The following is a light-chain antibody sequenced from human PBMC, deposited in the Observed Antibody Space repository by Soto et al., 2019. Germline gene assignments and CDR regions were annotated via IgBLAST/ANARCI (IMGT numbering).Light chain of an antibody. V-gene: IGLV2-8*01. CDR2: EVS. J-gene: IGLJ2*01. CDR3: SSYAGSNNLV. Sequence: QSALTQPPSASGSPGQSVTISCTGTSSDVGGYNYVSWYQQHPGKAPKLMFYEVSKRPSGVPDRFSGSKSGYTASLTVSGLQAEDEADYYCSSYAGSNNLVFGGGTKLTVL. CDR1: SSDVGGYNY.